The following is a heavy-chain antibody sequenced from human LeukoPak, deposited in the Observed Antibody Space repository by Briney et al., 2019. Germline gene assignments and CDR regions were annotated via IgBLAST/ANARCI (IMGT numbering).Heavy chain of an antibody. J-gene: IGHJ5*02. CDR3: ARATDKGQQLGRGWFDP. V-gene: IGHV1-69-2*01. D-gene: IGHD6-13*01. CDR2: VVPEDGET. Sequence: ATVKISCKVSGYTFIDYYMHWVQQAPGKGLEWMGLVVPEDGETIYAEKFQGRLTIAADTSTDTAYMELSSLRSEDTAIYYCARATDKGQQLGRGWFDPWGQGTLVTVSS. CDR1: GYTFIDYY.